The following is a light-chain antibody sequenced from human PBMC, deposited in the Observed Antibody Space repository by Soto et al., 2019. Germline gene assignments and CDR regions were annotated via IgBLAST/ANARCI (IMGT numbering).Light chain of an antibody. V-gene: IGKV3-15*01. CDR2: GAS. CDR3: QQYSNWPPGT. CDR1: QSVRSN. J-gene: IGKJ1*01. Sequence: EIVMTQSPATLSVSPGERATLSCRAGQSVRSNLAWYQQKPGQAPRLLIYGASTRATGIPARFSGSGSGTEFTLTISSLQSEDFAVYYCQQYSNWPPGTFGQGTKVEIK.